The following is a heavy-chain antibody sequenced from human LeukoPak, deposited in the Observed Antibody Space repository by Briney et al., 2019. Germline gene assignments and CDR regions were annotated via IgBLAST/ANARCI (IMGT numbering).Heavy chain of an antibody. CDR2: IKQDGSEK. D-gene: IGHD1-26*01. Sequence: NIKQDGSEKYYVDSVKGRFTISRDNAKNSLYLQMNSLRAEDTAVYYCARALDPSLERLLDYWGQGTLVTVSS. CDR3: ARALDPSLERLLDY. J-gene: IGHJ4*02. V-gene: IGHV3-7*01.